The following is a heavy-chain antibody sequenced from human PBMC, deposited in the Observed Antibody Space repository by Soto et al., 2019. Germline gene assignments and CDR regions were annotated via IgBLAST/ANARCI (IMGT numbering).Heavy chain of an antibody. J-gene: IGHJ4*02. Sequence: KTWETLSLTCNVSGGSISGADYYWSWIRQHPGKGLEWIGYIFYSGTSYYNYNSSLKSRLFMSLDPSKNNFYLKLTSVTAADTAVYYCARTRGASFFDFWGPGTLVTVSS. CDR3: ARTRGASFFDF. CDR2: IFYSGTS. CDR1: GGSISGADYY. V-gene: IGHV4-31*03. D-gene: IGHD1-26*01.